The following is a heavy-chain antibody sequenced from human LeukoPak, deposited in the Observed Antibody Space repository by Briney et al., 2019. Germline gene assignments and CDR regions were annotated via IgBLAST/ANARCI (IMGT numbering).Heavy chain of an antibody. CDR2: ISHDGSNK. CDR1: GFTFSSYG. Sequence: PGRSLRLSCAASGFTFSSYGMHWVRQAPGKGLEWVAVISHDGSNKYYADSVKGRFTISRDNSENTLYLQMNSLRAEDTAVYYCAKGSSGWYFTPGVYWGQGTLVTVSS. J-gene: IGHJ4*02. CDR3: AKGSSGWYFTPGVY. D-gene: IGHD6-19*01. V-gene: IGHV3-30*18.